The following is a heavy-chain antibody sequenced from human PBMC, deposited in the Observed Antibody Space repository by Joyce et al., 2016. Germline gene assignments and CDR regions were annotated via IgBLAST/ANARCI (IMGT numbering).Heavy chain of an antibody. CDR2: INYDGTDS. CDR1: GFSLSSYW. D-gene: IGHD4/OR15-4a*01. CDR3: ARSPARNGANDY. J-gene: IGHJ4*02. Sequence: EVQLVESGGGLVQPGGSLRLSCAASGFSLSSYWLHWVRQVPGKGLVLVSRINYDGTDSTYAGSVKGRFTISRDNAKNTLYLEMNSLRAEDTAVYYCARSPARNGANDYWGQGTLVTVSP. V-gene: IGHV3-74*01.